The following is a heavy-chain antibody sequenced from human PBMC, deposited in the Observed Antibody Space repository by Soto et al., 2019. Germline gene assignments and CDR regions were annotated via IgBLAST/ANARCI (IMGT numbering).Heavy chain of an antibody. CDR2: FNPNSGHT. Sequence: GASVKVSCKASGYTFTSYDINWVRQATGQGLEWMGWFNPNSGHTGYAQKFQGRVTMTKDTSTDTAYMELSSLRSEDTAVYYCAKSVVRLPSDINWFDPWGQGTPVTVSS. J-gene: IGHJ5*02. V-gene: IGHV1-8*01. CDR3: AKSVVRLPSDINWFDP. D-gene: IGHD2-15*01. CDR1: GYTFTSYD.